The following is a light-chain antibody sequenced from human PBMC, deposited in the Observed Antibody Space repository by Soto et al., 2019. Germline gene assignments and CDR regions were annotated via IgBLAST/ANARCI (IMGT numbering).Light chain of an antibody. V-gene: IGLV2-11*01. CDR1: SSDVGGYNY. Sequence: QSVLTQPRSVSGSPGQSVTISCTGTSSDVGGYNYVSWYQQHPGKAPKLMIYDVSKRPSGVPDRFSGSKSGNTASLTISGLQAEDEADYYCCSYAGKYVFGTGTKLTVL. J-gene: IGLJ1*01. CDR3: CSYAGKYV. CDR2: DVS.